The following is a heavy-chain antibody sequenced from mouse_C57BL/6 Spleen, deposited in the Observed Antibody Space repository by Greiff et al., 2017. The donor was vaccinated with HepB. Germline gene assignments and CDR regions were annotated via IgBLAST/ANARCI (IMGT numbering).Heavy chain of an antibody. CDR1: GYNIKNTY. Sequence: EVQVVESVAELVRPGASVKLSCTASGYNIKNTYMHWVKQRPEQGLEWIGRIDPANGNTKYTPKFQGKATITADTSSTTAYLKLSSLTSEDSANYDCAVHYDYGSRYAMDYWGQGTSVTVSS. J-gene: IGHJ4*01. CDR2: IDPANGNT. V-gene: IGHV14-3*01. D-gene: IGHD2-4*01. CDR3: AVHYDYGSRYAMDY.